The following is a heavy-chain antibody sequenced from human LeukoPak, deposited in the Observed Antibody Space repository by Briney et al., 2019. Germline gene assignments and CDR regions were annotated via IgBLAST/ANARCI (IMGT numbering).Heavy chain of an antibody. D-gene: IGHD4-17*01. CDR2: IRYDGSNK. CDR1: GFTFSSYG. V-gene: IGHV3-30*02. Sequence: GGSLRLSCAASGFTFSSYGMHWVRQAPGKGLEWVAFIRYDGSNKYYADSVKGRFTISRDNSKNTLYLQMNSLRAEDTAVYYCAIPGGDYGDYHSGPDYWGQGTLVTVSS. CDR3: AIPGGDYGDYHSGPDY. J-gene: IGHJ4*02.